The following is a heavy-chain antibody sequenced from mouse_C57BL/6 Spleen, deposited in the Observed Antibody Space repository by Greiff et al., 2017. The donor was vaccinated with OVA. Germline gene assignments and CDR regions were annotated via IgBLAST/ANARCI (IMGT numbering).Heavy chain of an antibody. V-gene: IGHV5-17*01. J-gene: IGHJ2*01. CDR1: GFTFSDYG. D-gene: IGHD1-1*01. CDR3: ARGITNYYFDY. Sequence: VQLKESGGGLVKPGGSLKLSCAASGFTFSDYGMHWVRQAPEKGLEWVAYISSGSSTIYYADTVKGRFTISRDNAKNTLFLQMTSLRSEDTAMYYCARGITNYYFDYWGQGTTLTVSS. CDR2: ISSGSSTI.